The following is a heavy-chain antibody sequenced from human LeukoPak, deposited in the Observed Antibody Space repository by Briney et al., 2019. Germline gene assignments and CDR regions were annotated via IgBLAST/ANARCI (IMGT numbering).Heavy chain of an antibody. J-gene: IGHJ3*02. Sequence: SETLSLACTVSGGSISSYYWSWIRQPAGKGLEWIGRIYTSGSTNYNPSLKSRVTMSVDTSKNQFSLKLSSVTAADTAVYYCARDIQQWLDRDAFDIWGQGTKATVSS. V-gene: IGHV4-4*07. CDR3: ARDIQQWLDRDAFDI. CDR2: IYTSGST. D-gene: IGHD6-19*01. CDR1: GGSISSYY.